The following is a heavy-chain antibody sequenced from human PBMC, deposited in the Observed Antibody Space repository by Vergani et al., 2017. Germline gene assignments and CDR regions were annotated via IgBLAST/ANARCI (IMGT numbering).Heavy chain of an antibody. Sequence: EVQLLESGGGLVQPGGSLRLSCAASGFTFSSYAMSWVRQAPGKGLEWVSAISGSGGSTYYADSVKGRFTISRDNSKNTLYLQMNSLRAEDTAVYYCARYLVYDSSGYCYYFDYWGQGTLVTVSS. CDR1: GFTFSSYA. CDR2: ISGSGGST. CDR3: ARYLVYDSSGYCYYFDY. V-gene: IGHV3-23*01. D-gene: IGHD3-22*01. J-gene: IGHJ4*02.